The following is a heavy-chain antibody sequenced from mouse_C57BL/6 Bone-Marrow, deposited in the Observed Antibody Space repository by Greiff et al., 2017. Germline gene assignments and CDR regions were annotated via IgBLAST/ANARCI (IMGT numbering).Heavy chain of an antibody. CDR3: ARNYYGSSYWYFDV. CDR2: IWTGGGT. D-gene: IGHD1-1*01. J-gene: IGHJ1*03. V-gene: IGHV2-9-1*01. Sequence: QVQLKESGPGLVAPSQSLSITCTVSGFSLTSYAISWVRQPPGKGLEWLGVIWTGGGTNYNSALKSRLRISKDNSKSQVFLKMNSLQTDDTARYYCARNYYGSSYWYFDVWGTGTTVTVSS. CDR1: GFSLTSYA.